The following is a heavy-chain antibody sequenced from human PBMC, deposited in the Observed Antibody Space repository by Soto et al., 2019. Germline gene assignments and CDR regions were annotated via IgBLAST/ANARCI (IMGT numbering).Heavy chain of an antibody. V-gene: IGHV1-58*01. CDR3: AAGHVRYFDWLNWFDP. Sequence: SVKVSCKASGFTFTSSAVQWVRQARGQRLEWIGWIVVGSGNTNYAQKFQERVTITRDMSTSTAYMELSSLRSEDTAVYYCAAGHVRYFDWLNWFDPWAQGTLVTVSS. CDR2: IVVGSGNT. J-gene: IGHJ5*02. CDR1: GFTFTSSA. D-gene: IGHD3-9*01.